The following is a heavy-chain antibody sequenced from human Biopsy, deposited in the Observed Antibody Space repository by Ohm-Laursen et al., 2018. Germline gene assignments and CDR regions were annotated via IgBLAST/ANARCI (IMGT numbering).Heavy chain of an antibody. CDR1: GFTFSNYA. CDR2: ISGSGGRT. D-gene: IGHD1/OR15-1a*01. V-gene: IGHV3-23*01. Sequence: SLGLSCTASGFTFSNYAMSWVRQAPGKGLEWVSGISGSGGRTYYAESMKGRLTISRDNSKKTVYLQMKSLRAEDTAVYYCAKEVFSAVGTSGFDPWGQGTLVTVSS. CDR3: AKEVFSAVGTSGFDP. J-gene: IGHJ5*02.